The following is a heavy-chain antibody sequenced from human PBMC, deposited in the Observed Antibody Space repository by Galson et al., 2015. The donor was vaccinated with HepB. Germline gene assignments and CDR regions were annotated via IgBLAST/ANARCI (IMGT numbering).Heavy chain of an antibody. CDR2: INSNSGDT. J-gene: IGHJ3*02. CDR3: ATVGYYAVAAFDI. D-gene: IGHD3-10*01. CDR1: GYPFTAYY. V-gene: IGHV1-2*02. Sequence: SVKVSCKASGYPFTAYYLHWVRQAPGQGLEWMGWINSNSGDTNYAQKFQGRVTMTRDTSISTAYMELSRLRCEDTAVYYCATVGYYAVAAFDIWGQGTMVTVSS.